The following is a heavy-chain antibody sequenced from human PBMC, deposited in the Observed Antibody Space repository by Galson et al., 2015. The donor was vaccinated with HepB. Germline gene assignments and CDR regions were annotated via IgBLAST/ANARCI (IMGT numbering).Heavy chain of an antibody. J-gene: IGHJ4*02. Sequence: WVRQAPGKGLEWVAVIWYDGSNKYYADSVKGRFTISRDNSKNTLYLQMNSLRAEDTAVYYCARDWAGATFDYWGQGTLVTVSS. D-gene: IGHD1-26*01. V-gene: IGHV3-33*01. CDR3: ARDWAGATFDY. CDR2: IWYDGSNK.